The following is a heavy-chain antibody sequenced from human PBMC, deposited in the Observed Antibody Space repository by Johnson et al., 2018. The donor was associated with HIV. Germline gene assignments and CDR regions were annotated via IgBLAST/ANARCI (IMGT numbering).Heavy chain of an antibody. CDR3: AKDSRYSYGPDAFDI. D-gene: IGHD5-18*01. CDR1: GVTVSSNY. Sequence: VQLVESGGGLIQPGGSLRLSCAASGVTVSSNYMTWVRQAPGKGLEWVSVLFSGGSTYYADSVKCRFPISRDNSKNTLYLQMNSLRGEDTAVYYCAKDSRYSYGPDAFDIWGQGTMVTVSS. CDR2: LFSGGST. V-gene: IGHV3-66*03. J-gene: IGHJ3*02.